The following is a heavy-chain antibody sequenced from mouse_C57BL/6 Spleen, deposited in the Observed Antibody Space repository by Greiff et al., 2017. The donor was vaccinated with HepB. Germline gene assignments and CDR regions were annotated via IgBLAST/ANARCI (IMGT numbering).Heavy chain of an antibody. Sequence: VKLMESGPGLVQPSQSLSITCTVSGFSLTSYGVHWVRQSPGKGLEWLGVIWRGGSTDYNAAFMSRLSITKDNSKSQVFFKMNSLQADDTAIYYCAKRVYDGYYDAMDYWGQGTSVTVSS. J-gene: IGHJ4*01. D-gene: IGHD2-3*01. V-gene: IGHV2-5*01. CDR2: IWRGGST. CDR1: GFSLTSYG. CDR3: AKRVYDGYYDAMDY.